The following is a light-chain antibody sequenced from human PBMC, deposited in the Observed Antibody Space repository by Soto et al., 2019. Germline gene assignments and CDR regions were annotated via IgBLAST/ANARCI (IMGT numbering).Light chain of an antibody. CDR1: QSVSRTH. V-gene: IGKV3-20*01. J-gene: IGKJ5*01. CDR2: DAS. CDR3: QQHGDPIN. Sequence: EIVLTQSPGTLSLSPGERATLSCRASQSVSRTHLARYQQKPRQAPRLLIYDASTRATGIADRFSGSESATDFTLTSSRLEPEDFAVYFWQQHGDPINFGQGTRLDI.